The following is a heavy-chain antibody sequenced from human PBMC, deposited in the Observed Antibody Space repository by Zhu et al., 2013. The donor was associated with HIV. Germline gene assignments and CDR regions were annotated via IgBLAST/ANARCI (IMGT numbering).Heavy chain of an antibody. CDR2: IIPIFGTP. V-gene: IGHV1-69*01. CDR1: GGTFSSYA. CDR3: AADVRYGRPAFDS. Sequence: QVQLVQSEAEVKKPGSSVKVSCKASGGTFSSYAISWVRQAPGQGLEWMGGIIPIFGTPNYAQKFQGRVTITADESTSTAYMELSSLRSEDTAIYYCAADVRYGRPAFDSLGPRDNGHRV. D-gene: IGHD3-16*01. J-gene: IGHJ3*01.